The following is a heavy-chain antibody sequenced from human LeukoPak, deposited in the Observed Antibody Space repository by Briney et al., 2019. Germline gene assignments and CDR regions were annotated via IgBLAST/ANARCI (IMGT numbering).Heavy chain of an antibody. D-gene: IGHD2-2*01. CDR1: GYSFTSYW. J-gene: IGHJ4*02. CDR3: ARLEGIVVVPAAKGPDY. Sequence: GESLKISCKGSGYSFTSYWIGWVRQMPGKGQEWMGIIYPGDSDTRYSPSFQGQVTISADKSISTAYLQWSSLKASDTAMYYCARLEGIVVVPAAKGPDYWGQGTLVTVSS. CDR2: IYPGDSDT. V-gene: IGHV5-51*01.